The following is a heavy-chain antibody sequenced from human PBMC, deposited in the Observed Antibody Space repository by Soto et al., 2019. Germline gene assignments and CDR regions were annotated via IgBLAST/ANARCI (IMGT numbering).Heavy chain of an antibody. CDR2: IYYSGST. Sequence: PSETLSLTCTVSGGSISSYYWSWIRQPPGKGLEWIGYIYYSGSTNYNPSPKSRVTISVDTSKNQFSLKLSSVTAADTAVYYCARGGVDWLRSPFDYWGQGTLVTVSS. J-gene: IGHJ4*02. V-gene: IGHV4-59*01. D-gene: IGHD3-9*01. CDR1: GGSISSYY. CDR3: ARGGVDWLRSPFDY.